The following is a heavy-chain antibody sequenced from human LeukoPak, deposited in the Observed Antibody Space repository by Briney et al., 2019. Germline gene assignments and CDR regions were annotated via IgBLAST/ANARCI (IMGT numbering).Heavy chain of an antibody. CDR1: GYSFTSYW. CDR3: ARLRTNSIATAGTGDY. Sequence: GESLKISCKGSGYSFTSYWIGWVRPMPRKGLEWMGIIYPGDSDTRYSPSFQGQVTISADKSISTAYLQWSSLKASDTAMYYCARLRTNSIATAGTGDYWGQGTLVTVSS. J-gene: IGHJ4*02. V-gene: IGHV5-51*01. CDR2: IYPGDSDT. D-gene: IGHD6-13*01.